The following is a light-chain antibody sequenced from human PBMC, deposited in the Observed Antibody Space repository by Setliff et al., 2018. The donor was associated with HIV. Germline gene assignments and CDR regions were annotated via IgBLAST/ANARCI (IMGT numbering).Light chain of an antibody. V-gene: IGLV2-14*01. CDR2: EVS. J-gene: IGLJ1*01. CDR3: SSYTFSSTPYV. CDR1: SSDVGGSNY. Sequence: QSVLTQPASVSGSPGQSITISCTGTSSDVGGSNYVSWYQQHPGKAPKLMIYEVSNRPSWVSNRFSGSKSGNTASLTISGLQAEDEADYYCSSYTFSSTPYVFGTGTRPPS.